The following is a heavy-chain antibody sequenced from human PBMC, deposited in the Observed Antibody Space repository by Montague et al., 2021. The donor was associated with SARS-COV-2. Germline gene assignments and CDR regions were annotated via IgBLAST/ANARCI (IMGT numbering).Heavy chain of an antibody. CDR2: VNHSGVT. CDR3: ASALFSRRGGYRTTYYYSYYKDD. Sequence: SETLSLTCAVYGGSLSGSYWSWIRQSPGKGLELIGEVNHSGVTNYNPSLKSRVAISVDTSKYQFSLKLNSVTDADTAVYFCASALFSRRGGYRTTYYYSYYKDDWGTGTTVTVSS. CDR1: GGSLSGSY. J-gene: IGHJ6*03. D-gene: IGHD3-10*01. V-gene: IGHV4-34*01.